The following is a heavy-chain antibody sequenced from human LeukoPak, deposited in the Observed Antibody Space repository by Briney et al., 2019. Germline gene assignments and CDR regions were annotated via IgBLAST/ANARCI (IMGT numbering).Heavy chain of an antibody. D-gene: IGHD3-10*01. Sequence: ASVKVSCKASGYTFTSYGISWGRKPPGQGLRWMGGISAYNGNTNYAQKLQGRVTMTTDTSTSTAYMELRSLRSDDTAVYYCARGSHTMVRGVIMGTIDYWGQGTLVTVSS. V-gene: IGHV1-18*01. CDR2: ISAYNGNT. J-gene: IGHJ4*02. CDR1: GYTFTSYG. CDR3: ARGSHTMVRGVIMGTIDY.